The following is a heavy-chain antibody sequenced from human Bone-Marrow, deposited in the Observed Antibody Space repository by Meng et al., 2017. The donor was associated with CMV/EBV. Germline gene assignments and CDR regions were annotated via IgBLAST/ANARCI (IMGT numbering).Heavy chain of an antibody. CDR3: ARDIFSVPAATY. V-gene: IGHV1-2*02. CDR1: GYTFTGYY. CDR2: INPNSGGT. D-gene: IGHD2-2*01. Sequence: ASVKVSCKASGYTFTGYYMHWVRQAPGQGLEWMGWINPNSGGTNYAQKLQGRVTMTTDTSTSTAYMELRSLRSDDTAVYYCARDIFSVPAATYWGQGTLVTVSS. J-gene: IGHJ4*02.